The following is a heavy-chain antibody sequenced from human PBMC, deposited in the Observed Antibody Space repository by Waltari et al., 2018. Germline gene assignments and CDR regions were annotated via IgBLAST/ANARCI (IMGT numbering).Heavy chain of an antibody. V-gene: IGHV3-66*01. CDR1: GFTVSSNY. Sequence: EVQLVESGGGLVQPGGSLRLSCAASGFTVSSNYMSWVRQAPGKGLGWVSVNYSGGSTYYADAVKGRFTISRDNSKNTLYLQMNSLRAEDTAVYYCAREGRDGDYRPYYYGMDVWGQGTTVTVSS. J-gene: IGHJ6*02. D-gene: IGHD4-17*01. CDR2: NYSGGST. CDR3: AREGRDGDYRPYYYGMDV.